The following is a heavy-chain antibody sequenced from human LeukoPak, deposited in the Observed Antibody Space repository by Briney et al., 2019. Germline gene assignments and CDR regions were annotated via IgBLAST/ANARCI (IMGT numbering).Heavy chain of an antibody. CDR3: ARVSYNWYYFDY. D-gene: IGHD1-1*01. CDR2: IYYSGST. CDR1: GGSISSSSYY. V-gene: IGHV4-39*07. J-gene: IGHJ4*02. Sequence: SETLSLTCTVSGGSISSSSYYWGWIRQPPGKGLEWIGSIYYSGSTYYNPSLKSRVTISVDTSKNQFSLKLGSVTAADTAVYYCARVSYNWYYFDYWGQGTLVTVSS.